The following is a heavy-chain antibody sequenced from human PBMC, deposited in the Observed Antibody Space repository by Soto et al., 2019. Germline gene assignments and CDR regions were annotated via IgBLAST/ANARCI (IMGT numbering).Heavy chain of an antibody. V-gene: IGHV4-61*01. CDR1: GGSVSSGSYY. CDR2: IYYRGST. Sequence: QVQLQESGPGLVKPSETLSLTCTVSGGSVSSGSYYWSWIRQPPGKGLEGIGEIYYRGSTNYNPSLKRRVTLSVDTSKNPFPLKLSSVTAADTAVYYCARGGSSWLRMTYYYGMDVWGQGTTVTVSS. CDR3: ARGGSSWLRMTYYYGMDV. D-gene: IGHD6-13*01. J-gene: IGHJ6*02.